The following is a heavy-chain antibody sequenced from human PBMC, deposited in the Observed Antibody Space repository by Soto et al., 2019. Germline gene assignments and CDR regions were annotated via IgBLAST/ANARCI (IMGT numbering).Heavy chain of an antibody. CDR3: AKDTLDGDYDGSGRGGMDV. J-gene: IGHJ6*02. CDR1: GFTFSSYA. Sequence: EVQLLESGGGLVQPGGSLRLSCAASGFTFSSYAMSWVRQAPGKGLEWVSTIRGRGDNTYYTDSVKGRFTISRDNSXTXLXXQMNSLRAEDTAVDYCAKDTLDGDYDGSGRGGMDVWGQGTTVTVSS. CDR2: IRGRGDNT. D-gene: IGHD3-10*01. V-gene: IGHV3-23*01.